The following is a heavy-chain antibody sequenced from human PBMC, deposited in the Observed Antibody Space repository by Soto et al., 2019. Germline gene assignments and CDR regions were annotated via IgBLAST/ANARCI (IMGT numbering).Heavy chain of an antibody. V-gene: IGHV2-5*02. D-gene: IGHD3-3*01. CDR3: AHRVLRTVFGLVTTTAIYFDF. CDR2: IYWDDDK. Sequence: QITLNESGPTQVNPRQTLTLTCTFSGFSLTTSGVGVGWIRQSPGKAPEWLALIYWDDDKRYSPSLKSRLTITKDTSKNQVVLTMAYLDPADTATYYCAHRVLRTVFGLVTTTAIYFDFWGQGTPVAFSS. J-gene: IGHJ4*02. CDR1: GFSLTTSGVG.